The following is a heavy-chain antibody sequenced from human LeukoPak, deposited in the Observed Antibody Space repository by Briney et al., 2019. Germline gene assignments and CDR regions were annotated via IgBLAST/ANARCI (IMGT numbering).Heavy chain of an antibody. V-gene: IGHV4-38-2*02. Sequence: SETLSLTCTVSGYPISCGYYWGWIRQPPGKGLEWIGSIYHSGSTYYNPSLESRVTISVDTSKNQFSLKLSSVTAADTAVYYCASYGGNPPRYYYGMDVWGQGTTVTVPS. CDR2: IYHSGST. J-gene: IGHJ6*02. D-gene: IGHD4-23*01. CDR1: GYPISCGYY. CDR3: ASYGGNPPRYYYGMDV.